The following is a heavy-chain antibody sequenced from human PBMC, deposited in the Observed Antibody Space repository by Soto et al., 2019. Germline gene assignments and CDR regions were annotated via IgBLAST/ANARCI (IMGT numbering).Heavy chain of an antibody. V-gene: IGHV4-39*01. CDR1: GGSISSSSYY. D-gene: IGHD4-17*01. J-gene: IGHJ4*02. CDR2: IYYSGST. Sequence: SETLSLTCTVSGGSISSSSYYWGWIRQPPGKGLEWIGSIYYSGSTYYNPSLKSRVTISVDTSKNQFSLKLSSVTAADTAVYYCARRGMTTVTDFDYWGQGTLVTVSS. CDR3: ARRGMTTVTDFDY.